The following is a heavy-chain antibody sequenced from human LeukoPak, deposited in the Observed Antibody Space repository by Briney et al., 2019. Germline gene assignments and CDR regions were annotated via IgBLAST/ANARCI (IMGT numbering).Heavy chain of an antibody. V-gene: IGHV4-30-4*01. D-gene: IGHD2-15*01. J-gene: IGHJ4*02. CDR2: FSYSGST. CDR1: GASISSGDYY. CDR3: ARGYRLLPLGY. Sequence: PSETPSLTCTVSGASISSGDYYWSWIRQPPGKGLEWIGFFSYSGSTYYNTSLKSRVTMSADTSKNQFSLKLSSATAADTAVYYCARGYRLLPLGYWGQGSLVIVSS.